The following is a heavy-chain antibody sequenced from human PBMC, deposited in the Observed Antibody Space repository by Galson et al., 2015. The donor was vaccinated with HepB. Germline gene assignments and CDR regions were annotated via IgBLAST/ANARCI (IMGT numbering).Heavy chain of an antibody. Sequence: SVKVSCKASGYTFINYAMHWVRQAPGQRPEWMGWINAGTGNTKYSQKFQGRVTITRDTSATTAYMELSSLRSEDTAVYYCVRGLVFFEWPDFDYWGQGTLVTVSS. J-gene: IGHJ4*02. CDR1: GYTFINYA. CDR2: INAGTGNT. CDR3: VRGLVFFEWPDFDY. D-gene: IGHD3-3*02. V-gene: IGHV1-3*01.